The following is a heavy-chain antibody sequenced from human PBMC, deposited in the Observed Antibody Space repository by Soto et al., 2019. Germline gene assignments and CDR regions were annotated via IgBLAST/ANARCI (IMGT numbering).Heavy chain of an antibody. CDR3: ARLNSSWYGYYYDMEV. Sequence: GESLKISCKASGYSFTSYWISWVRQMPGKGLEWMGRIDPSDSYTNYSPSFQGHVTISADKSISTAYLQWSRLKASDTAMYYCARLNSSWYGYYYDMEVWGQGATVTVSS. J-gene: IGHJ6*02. CDR1: GYSFTSYW. CDR2: IDPSDSYT. V-gene: IGHV5-10-1*01. D-gene: IGHD6-13*01.